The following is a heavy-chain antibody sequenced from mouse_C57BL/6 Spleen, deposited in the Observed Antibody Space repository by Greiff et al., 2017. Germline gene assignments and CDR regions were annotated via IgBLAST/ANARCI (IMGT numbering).Heavy chain of an antibody. D-gene: IGHD3-2*02. CDR2: IHPNSGST. CDR3: AGSSGPLAMDY. CDR1: GYTFTSYW. J-gene: IGHJ4*01. V-gene: IGHV1-64*01. Sequence: QVQLQQPGAELVKPGASVKLSCKASGYTFTSYWMHWVKQRPGQGLEWIGMIHPNSGSTNYNEKFKSKATLTVDKSSSTAYMQLSSLTSEDAAVYYGAGSSGPLAMDYWGQGTSVTVSS.